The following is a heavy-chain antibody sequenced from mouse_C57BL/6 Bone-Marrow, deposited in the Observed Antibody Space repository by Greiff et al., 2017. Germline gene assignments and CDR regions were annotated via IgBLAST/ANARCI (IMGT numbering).Heavy chain of an antibody. J-gene: IGHJ1*03. CDR3: TRKNYDGSSYDWYFDV. CDR2: IYPGNSDT. V-gene: IGHV1-5*01. D-gene: IGHD1-1*01. CDR1: GYTFTSYW. Sequence: VQLQQSGTVLARPGASVKMSCKTSGYTFTSYWMHWVKQRPGQGLEWIGAIYPGNSDTSYNQKFKGKAKLTAVTSASTAYMELSSLTNEDSAVYYCTRKNYDGSSYDWYFDVWGTGTTVTVSS.